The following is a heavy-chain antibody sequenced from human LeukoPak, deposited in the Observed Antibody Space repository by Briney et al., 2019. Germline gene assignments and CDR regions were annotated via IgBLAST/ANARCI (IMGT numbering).Heavy chain of an antibody. CDR3: ARDPYTMVRGVPRY. D-gene: IGHD3-10*01. CDR1: GGSISSSNW. Sequence: SGTLSLTCAVSGGSISSSNWWSWVRQPPGKGLEWIGEIYHSGGTNYNPSLKSRVTISVDKSKNQFSLKLSSVTAADTAVYYCARDPYTMVRGVPRYWGQGTLVTVSS. CDR2: IYHSGGT. V-gene: IGHV4-4*02. J-gene: IGHJ4*02.